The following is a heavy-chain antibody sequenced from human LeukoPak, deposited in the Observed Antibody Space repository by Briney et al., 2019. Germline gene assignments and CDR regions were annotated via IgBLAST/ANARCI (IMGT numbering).Heavy chain of an antibody. CDR3: ARALVVVPAARGRDWFDP. CDR2: INHSGST. J-gene: IGHJ5*02. CDR1: GGSFSGYY. V-gene: IGHV4-34*01. D-gene: IGHD2-2*01. Sequence: SETLSLTCAVYGGSFSGYYWSWIRQPPGKGLEWIGEINHSGSTNYNPSLKSRVTISVDTSKNQFYLKLSSVTAADTAVYYCARALVVVPAARGRDWFDPWGQGTLVTVSS.